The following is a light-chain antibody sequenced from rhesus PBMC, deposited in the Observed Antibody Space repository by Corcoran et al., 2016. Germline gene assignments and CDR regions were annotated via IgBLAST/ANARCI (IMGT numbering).Light chain of an antibody. CDR2: EVS. CDR1: QSLLDSEDGNTY. Sequence: DIVMTQTPLSLPVTPGEPASISCRSSQSLLDSEDGNTYLDWYLQKPGQSPQLLIYEVSNRASGVPERVSGSGSDTDFTLKISRVEAEDVGVYYCRQALEFPLTFGGGTKVEIK. J-gene: IGKJ4*01. V-gene: IGKV2-104*02. CDR3: RQALEFPLT.